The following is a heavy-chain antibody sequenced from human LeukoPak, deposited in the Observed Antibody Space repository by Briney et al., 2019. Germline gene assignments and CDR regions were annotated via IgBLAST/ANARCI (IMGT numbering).Heavy chain of an antibody. CDR3: ARDGASDILTGYSFDY. CDR2: ISSSSSTI. CDR1: GFTFSSYS. D-gene: IGHD3-9*01. V-gene: IGHV3-48*04. Sequence: GGSLRLSCAASGFTFSSYSMNWVRQAPGKGLEWVSYISSSSSTIYYADSVKGRFTISRDNAKNSLYLQMNSLRAEDTAVYYCARDGASDILTGYSFDYWGQGTLVTVSS. J-gene: IGHJ4*02.